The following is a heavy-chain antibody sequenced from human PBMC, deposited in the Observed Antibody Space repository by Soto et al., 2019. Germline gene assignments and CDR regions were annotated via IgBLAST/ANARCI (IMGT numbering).Heavy chain of an antibody. D-gene: IGHD2-15*01. J-gene: IGHJ4*02. V-gene: IGHV1-46*01. CDR2: VNPRSGGT. CDR3: GKGLVVVVGATEGLKTSY. Sequence: ASVKVSCTASGYTFTSHHMHWVRQVPGEGLDWMGMVNPRSGGTNSPQKFQCRVTMTRDTSTSTVYMELSSLRSEDTAVYYCGKGLVVVVGATEGLKTSYWGQGTLVTVSS. CDR1: GYTFTSHH.